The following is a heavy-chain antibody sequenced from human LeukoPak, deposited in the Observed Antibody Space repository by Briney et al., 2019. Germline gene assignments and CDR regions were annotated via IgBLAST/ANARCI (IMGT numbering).Heavy chain of an antibody. Sequence: ASVKVSCKASGGTFSSYAISWVRQAPGQGLEWMGRIIPILGIANYAQKFQGRVTITADKSTSTAYMELSSLRSEDTAVYYRARGWLQLGYFDYWGQGTLVTVSS. V-gene: IGHV1-69*04. CDR3: ARGWLQLGYFDY. CDR2: IIPILGIA. J-gene: IGHJ4*02. CDR1: GGTFSSYA. D-gene: IGHD5-24*01.